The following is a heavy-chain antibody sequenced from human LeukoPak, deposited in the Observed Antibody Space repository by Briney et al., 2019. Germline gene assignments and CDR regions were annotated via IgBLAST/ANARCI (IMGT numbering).Heavy chain of an antibody. CDR3: ARQGYGGHSRGAADY. CDR1: GYSFTNYG. J-gene: IGHJ4*02. V-gene: IGHV1-18*01. CDR2: ISPYNGNT. D-gene: IGHD4-23*01. Sequence: ASVKVPCKASGYSFTNYGITWVRQAPGQGLEWMGWISPYNGNTNYAQKLQGRVTMTRDTSTSTAYMELRSLRSDDTAVYYCARQGYGGHSRGAADYWGQGTLVTVSS.